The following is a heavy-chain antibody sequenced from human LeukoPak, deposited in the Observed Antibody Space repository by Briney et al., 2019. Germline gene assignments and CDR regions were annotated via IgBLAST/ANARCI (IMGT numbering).Heavy chain of an antibody. D-gene: IGHD6-19*01. V-gene: IGHV1-24*01. J-gene: IGHJ4*02. CDR1: GYTLTELS. Sequence: ASVKVSCKVSGYTLTELSMHWVRQAPGKGLEWMGGFDPEDGETIYAQKFQGRVTMTEDTSTDTAYMELSSLRSEDTAVYYCATRGYSSGWFSLYYFDYWGQGTLVTVSS. CDR2: FDPEDGET. CDR3: ATRGYSSGWFSLYYFDY.